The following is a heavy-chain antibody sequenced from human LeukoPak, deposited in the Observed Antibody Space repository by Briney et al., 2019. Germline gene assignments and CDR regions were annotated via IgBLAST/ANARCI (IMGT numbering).Heavy chain of an antibody. CDR1: RFSFSSYA. Sequence: GGSLRLSCAASRFSFSSYAMSWVRQAPGKGLEWVSAISGTGDNTYYADSVKGRFTISRDNSKNTLYLQLNSLSAGDTAIYYCAKPRGDYYASGTYYGAFDIWGQGTMVTVSS. CDR3: AKPRGDYYASGTYYGAFDI. CDR2: ISGTGDNT. J-gene: IGHJ3*02. D-gene: IGHD3-10*01. V-gene: IGHV3-23*01.